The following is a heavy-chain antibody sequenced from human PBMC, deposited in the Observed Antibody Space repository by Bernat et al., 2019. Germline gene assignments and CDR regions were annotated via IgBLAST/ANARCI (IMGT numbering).Heavy chain of an antibody. CDR1: GFTFSSYA. CDR3: AKGWEYSSGWYPYY. V-gene: IGHV3-23*01. D-gene: IGHD6-19*01. Sequence: EVQLLESGGGLVQPGGSLRLSCAASGFTFSSYAMSWVRQAPGKGLEWVSAISGSGGSTYYADSVKRRFTISRDNSKNTLYLQMNSLRAEDTAVYYCAKGWEYSSGWYPYYWGQGTLVTVSS. CDR2: ISGSGGST. J-gene: IGHJ4*02.